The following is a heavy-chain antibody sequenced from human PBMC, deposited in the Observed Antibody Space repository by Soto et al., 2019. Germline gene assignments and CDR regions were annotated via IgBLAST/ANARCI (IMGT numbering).Heavy chain of an antibody. V-gene: IGHV3-23*01. CDR2: ISGSGGST. Sequence: GGSLKLSCAASGFTFSSYAMTWVRQAPGKGLEWVSAISGSGGSTYYADSVKGRFTISRDNSKNTLYLQMNSLRAEDTAVYYCAKRRIAVAGIRHYYYRKSFWGQGTTVIVSS. J-gene: IGHJ6*02. D-gene: IGHD6-19*01. CDR1: GFTFSSYA. CDR3: AKRRIAVAGIRHYYYRKSF.